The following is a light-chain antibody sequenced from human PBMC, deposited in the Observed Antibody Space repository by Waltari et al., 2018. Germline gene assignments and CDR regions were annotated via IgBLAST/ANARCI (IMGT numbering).Light chain of an antibody. CDR2: CGS. V-gene: IGKV2-28*01. CDR3: MQALQTPWT. Sequence: DIVVTQSPLSLPVTPGEPASISCRSSQSLLDRNGYNLLDWYLQKPGQSPQLLIYCGSTRASGVRDRFSGSGSGRDFTLKISRVEAEDVGVYYCMQALQTPWTFGQGTKVEIK. CDR1: QSLLDRNGYNL. J-gene: IGKJ1*01.